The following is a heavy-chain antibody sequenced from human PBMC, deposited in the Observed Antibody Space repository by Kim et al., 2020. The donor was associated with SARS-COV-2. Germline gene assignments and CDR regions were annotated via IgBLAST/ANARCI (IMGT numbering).Heavy chain of an antibody. Sequence: GGSLRLSCAASGFTFSSYGMHWVRQAPGKGLELVAAIWYDGSNKYYADSVKGRFTISRDNSKNTLYLQMNSLRAEDTAVYYCARDVYYDSSGYLLYCGQGALVTLSS. CDR2: IWYDGSNK. J-gene: IGHJ4*02. V-gene: IGHV3-33*01. CDR1: GFTFSSYG. CDR3: ARDVYYDSSGYLLY. D-gene: IGHD3-22*01.